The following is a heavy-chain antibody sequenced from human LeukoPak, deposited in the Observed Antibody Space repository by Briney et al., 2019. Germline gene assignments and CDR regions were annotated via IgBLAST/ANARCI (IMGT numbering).Heavy chain of an antibody. CDR1: GYTFTIYD. D-gene: IGHD3-22*01. Sequence: ASVKVSCKASGYTFTIYDITWVRQAPGQGLEWMGWITTNNGNTNYAQKFQGRVTMTTATSTSTAYMELRSLRSDDTAVYYCARVLGSRHYYESTGYPDYWGQGTLVTVSS. CDR3: ARVLGSRHYYESTGYPDY. CDR2: ITTNNGNT. V-gene: IGHV1-18*01. J-gene: IGHJ4*02.